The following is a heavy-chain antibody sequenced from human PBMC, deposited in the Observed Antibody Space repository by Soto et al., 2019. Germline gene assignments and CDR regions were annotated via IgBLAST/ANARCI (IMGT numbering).Heavy chain of an antibody. D-gene: IGHD6-13*01. CDR3: ARGEGSLDY. CDR2: IYYSGST. CDR1: GGSISSGDYY. V-gene: IGHV4-30-4*01. Sequence: SETLSLTCTVSGGSISSGDYYWSWIRQPPGKGLEWSGYIYYSGSTYYNPSLKSRVTISVDTSKNQFSLKLSPVTAADTAVYYCARGEGSLDYWGQGTLVTVSS. J-gene: IGHJ4*02.